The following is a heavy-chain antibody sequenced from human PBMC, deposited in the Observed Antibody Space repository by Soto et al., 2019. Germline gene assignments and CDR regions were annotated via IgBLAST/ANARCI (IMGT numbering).Heavy chain of an antibody. Sequence: QVQLVESGGSLVKPGGSLRLSCAASGFTFSDYYMSWIRQAPGKGLEWVSYISSSSSYTNYADSVKGRFTISRDNAKNSLYLQMNSLRAEDTAVYYCARVWDIVVVPAAMLNSGMDVWGQGPTVTVSS. D-gene: IGHD2-2*01. V-gene: IGHV3-11*06. CDR1: GFTFSDYY. CDR2: ISSSSSYT. J-gene: IGHJ6*02. CDR3: ARVWDIVVVPAAMLNSGMDV.